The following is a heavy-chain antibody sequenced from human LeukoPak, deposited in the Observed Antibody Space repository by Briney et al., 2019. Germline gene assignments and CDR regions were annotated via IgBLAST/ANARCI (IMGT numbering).Heavy chain of an antibody. J-gene: IGHJ4*02. V-gene: IGHV3-48*02. Sequence: GGSLRLSCAASGFTFSSYSMNWVRQAPGKGLEWVSYISISSNTIYYADSVKGRFTISRDNAKNSLYLQMNSLRDEDTAVYYCARDDRRPPPYYFAYWGQGTLVTVSS. D-gene: IGHD3-22*01. CDR1: GFTFSSYS. CDR3: ARDDRRPPPYYFAY. CDR2: ISISSNTI.